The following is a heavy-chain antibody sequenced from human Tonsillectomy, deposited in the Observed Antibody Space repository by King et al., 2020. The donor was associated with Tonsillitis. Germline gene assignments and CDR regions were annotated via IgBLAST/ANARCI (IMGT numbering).Heavy chain of an antibody. J-gene: IGHJ3*01. Sequence: TLKESGPTLVKPTETLTLTCTFSGFALNTSGVGVGWIRQPPRKALEWLALIFWDDVKRYSPSLRSMLTITKDTSKNQVVLTMTNMDPVDTATYYCAHGTTADAFGFWGQGTMVTVSS. D-gene: IGHD4-11*01. CDR2: IFWDDVK. V-gene: IGHV2-5*02. CDR1: GFALNTSGVG. CDR3: AHGTTADAFGF.